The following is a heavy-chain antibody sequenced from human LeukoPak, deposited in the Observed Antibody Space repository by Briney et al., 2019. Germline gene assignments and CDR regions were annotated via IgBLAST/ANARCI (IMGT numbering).Heavy chain of an antibody. CDR1: GGSFSGYY. CDR2: INHSGST. D-gene: IGHD4-17*01. V-gene: IGHV4-34*01. J-gene: IGHJ4*02. Sequence: SETLSLTCAVYGGSFSGYYWSWIRQPPGKGLEWIGEINHSGSTNYNPPLKSRVTISVDTSKNQFSLKLSSVTAADTAVYYCARARAIGRRYYFDYWGQGTLVTVSS. CDR3: ARARAIGRRYYFDY.